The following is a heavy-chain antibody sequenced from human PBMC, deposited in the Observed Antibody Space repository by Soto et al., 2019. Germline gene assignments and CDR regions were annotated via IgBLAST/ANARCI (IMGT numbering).Heavy chain of an antibody. CDR2: ISGYDGNT. CDR1: GYTFTYHG. V-gene: IGHV1-18*01. CDR3: ARAPALTAAVEGLDH. D-gene: IGHD6-13*01. J-gene: IGHJ4*02. Sequence: ASVKVSCKASGYTFTYHGITWGRQAPGQGLEWMGWISGYDGNTNLAQKFQGRVTMTTDTSTSTAYMELSSLRSDDTAVYYCARAPALTAAVEGLDHWGQGTLVTVSS.